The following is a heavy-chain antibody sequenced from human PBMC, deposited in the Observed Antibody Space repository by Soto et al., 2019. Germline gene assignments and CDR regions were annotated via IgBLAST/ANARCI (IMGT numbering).Heavy chain of an antibody. Sequence: SQTLSLTCAISGDSVSSSSATWNWLRQSPSRGLEWLGRTYYRSKWYNDYAVSVRSRITINPDTSKNQFSLHMNSMTPEDTAVYYCVRTAYSICHLTWRQGTTVTVSS. J-gene: IGHJ6*02. CDR2: TYYRSKWYN. V-gene: IGHV6-1*01. D-gene: IGHD3-3*02. CDR1: GDSVSSSSAT. CDR3: VRTAYSICHLT.